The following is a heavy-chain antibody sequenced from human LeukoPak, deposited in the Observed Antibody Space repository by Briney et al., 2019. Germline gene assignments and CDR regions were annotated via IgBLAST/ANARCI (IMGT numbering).Heavy chain of an antibody. CDR3: AKSAHVTSNYYDSSGSETDAFDI. V-gene: IGHV3-30*18. Sequence: PGGSLRLSCAASGFTFSSYGMHWVRQAPGKGLEWVAVISYDGSNKYYADSVKGRLTISRDNSKNTLYLQMNSLRAEDTAVYYCAKSAHVTSNYYDSSGSETDAFDIWGQGTMVTVSS. D-gene: IGHD3-22*01. CDR2: ISYDGSNK. J-gene: IGHJ3*02. CDR1: GFTFSSYG.